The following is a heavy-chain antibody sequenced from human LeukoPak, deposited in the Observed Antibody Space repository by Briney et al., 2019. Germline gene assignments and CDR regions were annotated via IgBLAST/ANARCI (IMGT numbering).Heavy chain of an antibody. J-gene: IGHJ6*02. CDR1: GFTFSDYY. D-gene: IGHD5/OR15-5a*01. CDR3: ARDSPIVSTSYYYYYGMDV. CDR2: ISSSSSYT. Sequence: PGGSLRLSCVASGFTFSDYYMSWIRQAPGKGLEWVSYISSSSSYTNYADSVKGRFTISRDNAKNSLYLQMNSLRAEDTAVYYCARDSPIVSTSYYYYYGMDVWGQGTTVTVSS. V-gene: IGHV3-11*06.